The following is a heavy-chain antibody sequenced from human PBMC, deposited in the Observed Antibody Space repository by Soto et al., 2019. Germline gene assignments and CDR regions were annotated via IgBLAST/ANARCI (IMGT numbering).Heavy chain of an antibody. Sequence: VASVKVSCKASGYTFTSYDFNWVRQATGQGLEWMGWMNPNSGNTGYAQKFQGRVTMTRNTSISTAYMELSSLRSEDTAVYYCAREGPAPYYYYGMDVWGQGTTVTVSS. CDR2: MNPNSGNT. CDR3: AREGPAPYYYYGMDV. V-gene: IGHV1-8*01. CDR1: GYTFTSYD. J-gene: IGHJ6*02.